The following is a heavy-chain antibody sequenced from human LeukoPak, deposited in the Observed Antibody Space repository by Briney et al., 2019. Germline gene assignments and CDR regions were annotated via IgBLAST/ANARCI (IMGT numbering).Heavy chain of an antibody. Sequence: GASVKVSCKVSGYTLTELSMHWVRQAPGKGLEWMGGFDPEDGETIYAQKFQGRVTMIEDTSTDTAYMELSSLRSEDTAFYYCATFASSYFYYWGQGTLVTVSS. CDR3: ATFASSYFYY. D-gene: IGHD3-10*01. J-gene: IGHJ4*02. CDR1: GYTLTELS. V-gene: IGHV1-24*01. CDR2: FDPEDGET.